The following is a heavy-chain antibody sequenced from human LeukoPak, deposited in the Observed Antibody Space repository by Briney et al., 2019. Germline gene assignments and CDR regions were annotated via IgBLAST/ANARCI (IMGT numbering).Heavy chain of an antibody. Sequence: GGSLRLSCLASGFTFSSYAMSWVRQAPGKGLEWVAATRGGGGRANYADSVKGRFTISRDNSKNTLYLQMNSLRAEDTAVYYCAKGVANYYDGSGAFDYWGQGTLVTVSS. CDR1: GFTFSSYA. D-gene: IGHD3-22*01. V-gene: IGHV3-23*01. CDR2: TRGGGGRA. J-gene: IGHJ4*02. CDR3: AKGVANYYDGSGAFDY.